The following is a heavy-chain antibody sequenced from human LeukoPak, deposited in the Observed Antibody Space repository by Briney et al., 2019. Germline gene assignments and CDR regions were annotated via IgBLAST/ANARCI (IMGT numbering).Heavy chain of an antibody. CDR3: ARYSEGPFDY. CDR1: GYIFTSYA. J-gene: IGHJ4*02. V-gene: IGHV7-4-1*02. D-gene: IGHD2-15*01. Sequence: EASVKVSCKASGYIFTSYAMNWVRQAPGQGLEWMGWINTNTGNPTYAQGFTGQFVFSLDTSVSTAYLQINSLEAEDTAVYYCARYSEGPFDYWGQGTLATVSS. CDR2: INTNTGNP.